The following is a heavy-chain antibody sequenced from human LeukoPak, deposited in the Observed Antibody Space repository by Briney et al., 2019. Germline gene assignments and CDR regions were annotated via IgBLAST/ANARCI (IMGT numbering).Heavy chain of an antibody. Sequence: PGGSLRLSCAASGFSFKDTGMHWVRQAPGKGLVWVSHINSDGSWTSYADSVKGRFTISKDNAKNTVYLQMNNLRAEDTAVYYCVSFYEAYWGRGTLVTVSS. CDR3: VSFYEAY. CDR2: INSDGSWT. J-gene: IGHJ4*02. D-gene: IGHD2/OR15-2a*01. CDR1: GFSFKDTG. V-gene: IGHV3-74*01.